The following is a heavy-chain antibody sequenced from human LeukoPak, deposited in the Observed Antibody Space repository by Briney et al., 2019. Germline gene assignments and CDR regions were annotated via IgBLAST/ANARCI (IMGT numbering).Heavy chain of an antibody. CDR1: GFTFSNYG. D-gene: IGHD5-24*01. CDR3: AAAPIEMQQRGFDY. J-gene: IGHJ4*02. Sequence: GRSLRLSCEASGFTFSNYGMHWVRQAPGKGLEWVAVIWYDGSNKYYADSVKGRFTISRDNSKNTLYLQMNSLRPEDTAVYYCAAAPIEMQQRGFDYWGQGTLVTVSS. CDR2: IWYDGSNK. V-gene: IGHV3-33*01.